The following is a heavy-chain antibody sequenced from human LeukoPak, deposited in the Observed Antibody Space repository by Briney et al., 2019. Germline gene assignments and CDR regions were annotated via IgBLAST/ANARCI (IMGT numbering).Heavy chain of an antibody. D-gene: IGHD6-6*01. CDR2: IYYRGRT. V-gene: IGHV4-59*07. J-gene: IGHJ5*02. CDR1: GGSISSYY. Sequence: PSDPLSLTYTVSGGSISSYYWSWIRQPPAKGLEWIGYIYYRGRTNHKQPLKSRVTLSVDTSKQQFSLKLSAVIAADTAVYYCARHVFQIAVRKNWCVPLGQGTLVTFFS. CDR3: ARHVFQIAVRKNWCVP.